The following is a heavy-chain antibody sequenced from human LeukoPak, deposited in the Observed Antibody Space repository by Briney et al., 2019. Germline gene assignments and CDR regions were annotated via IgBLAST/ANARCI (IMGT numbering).Heavy chain of an antibody. CDR3: ARVLAAAGNNWFDP. D-gene: IGHD6-13*01. Sequence: SETLSLTCTVSGGSISSSSYYWSWIRQPPGKGLEWIGYIYYSGYTNYNPSLKSRVTISVDTSKNQFSLKLSSVTAADTAVYYCARVLAAAGNNWFDPWGQGTLVTVSS. CDR2: IYYSGYT. V-gene: IGHV4-61*01. CDR1: GGSISSSSYY. J-gene: IGHJ5*02.